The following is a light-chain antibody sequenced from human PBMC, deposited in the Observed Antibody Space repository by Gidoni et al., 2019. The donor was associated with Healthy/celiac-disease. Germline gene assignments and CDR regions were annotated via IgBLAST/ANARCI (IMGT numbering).Light chain of an antibody. Sequence: TLSLSPGERATLPCRASQSVSSSYLAWYQQKPGQAPRLLIYGASSRATGIPDRFSGSGSGTDFTLTISRLEPEDFAVYYCQQYGSSPLTFGGGTKVEIK. J-gene: IGKJ4*01. CDR1: QSVSSSY. CDR2: GAS. CDR3: QQYGSSPLT. V-gene: IGKV3-20*01.